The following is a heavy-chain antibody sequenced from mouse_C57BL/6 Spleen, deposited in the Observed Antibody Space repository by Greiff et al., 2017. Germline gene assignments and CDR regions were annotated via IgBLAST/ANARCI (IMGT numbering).Heavy chain of an antibody. CDR2: ISNDGSN. D-gene: IGHD1-1*01. CDR1: GYSITSGYY. V-gene: IGHV3-6*01. J-gene: IGHJ3*01. Sequence: ESGPGLVKPSQSLSLTCSVTGYSITSGYYWNWIRQFPGNKLEWVGYISNDGSNNYNPSLKNRTSITRDTSKNPLFLKLISLTTEDSATYYCARDACGSSQFAYWGQGTLVTVSA. CDR3: ARDACGSSQFAY.